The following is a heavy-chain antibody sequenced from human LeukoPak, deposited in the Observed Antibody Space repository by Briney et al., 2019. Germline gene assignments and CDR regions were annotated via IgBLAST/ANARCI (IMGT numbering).Heavy chain of an antibody. V-gene: IGHV1-2*02. CDR3: ARDGGNGYFDY. Sequence: ASVKVSCKASGYTFTGYYMHWVRQAPGQGPEWMGWINPNSGGTNYAQKFQGRVTMTRDTSISTAYMELGRLRSDDAAVYYCARDGGNGYFDYWGQGTLVTVSS. D-gene: IGHD4-23*01. CDR2: INPNSGGT. J-gene: IGHJ4*02. CDR1: GYTFTGYY.